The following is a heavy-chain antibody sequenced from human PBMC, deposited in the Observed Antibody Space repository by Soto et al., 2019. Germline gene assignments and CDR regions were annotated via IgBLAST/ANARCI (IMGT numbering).Heavy chain of an antibody. CDR2: IYHSGST. Sequence: PSETLSLTCAVSGGSISSSNWWSWVRQPPGKGLEWIGEIYHSGSTNYNPSLKSRVTISVDKSKNQFSLNLSSVTAADTAVYYCARDKSSGCSYGFYYYYGMDVWGQGTTVTVSS. D-gene: IGHD5-18*01. CDR1: GGSISSSNW. V-gene: IGHV4-4*02. J-gene: IGHJ6*02. CDR3: ARDKSSGCSYGFYYYYGMDV.